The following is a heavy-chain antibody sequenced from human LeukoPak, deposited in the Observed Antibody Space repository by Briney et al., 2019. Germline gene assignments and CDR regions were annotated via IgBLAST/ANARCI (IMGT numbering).Heavy chain of an antibody. D-gene: IGHD2-2*01. CDR1: GGSISSGGYY. J-gene: IGHJ3*02. Sequence: SETLSLTCTVSGGSISSGGYYWSWIRQPPGKGLEWIGYIYNTGSTYYNPSLKSRVTISVDRSENQFSLRLSSVTAADTAVYYCARVLGKSQLLLGAFDIWGQGTMVTVSS. CDR2: IYNTGST. V-gene: IGHV4-30-2*01. CDR3: ARVLGKSQLLLGAFDI.